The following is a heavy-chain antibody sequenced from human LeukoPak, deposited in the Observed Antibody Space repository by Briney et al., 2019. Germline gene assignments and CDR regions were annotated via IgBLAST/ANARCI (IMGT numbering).Heavy chain of an antibody. D-gene: IGHD3-22*01. J-gene: IGHJ6*03. CDR1: GFSFSSYW. CDR2: ISGSGGGT. Sequence: GGSLRLSCAASGFSFSSYWMTWVRQAPGKGLEWVSAISGSGGGTYYADSVKGRFTISRDNSKNTLYLQMNSLRAEDTAVYYCVGGYDSSGYFTDPAYYYYYYMDVWGKGTTVTVSS. V-gene: IGHV3-23*01. CDR3: VGGYDSSGYFTDPAYYYYYYMDV.